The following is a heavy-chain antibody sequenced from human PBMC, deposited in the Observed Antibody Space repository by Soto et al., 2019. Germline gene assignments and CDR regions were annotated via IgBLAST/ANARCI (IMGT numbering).Heavy chain of an antibody. CDR1: GYTFTSYA. J-gene: IGHJ4*02. Sequence: ASVKVSCKASGYTFTSYAMHWVRQAPGQRLEWMGWINAGNGNTKYSQKFQGRVTITRDTSASTAYMELSSLRSEDTAVYYCARDAPMATTSNYSDFWGQGILVTVSS. CDR3: ARDAPMATTSNYSDF. D-gene: IGHD5-12*01. V-gene: IGHV1-3*01. CDR2: INAGNGNT.